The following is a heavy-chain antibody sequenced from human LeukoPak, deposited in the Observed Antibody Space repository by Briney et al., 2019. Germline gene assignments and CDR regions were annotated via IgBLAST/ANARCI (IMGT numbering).Heavy chain of an antibody. J-gene: IGHJ4*02. V-gene: IGHV3-53*01. CDR2: INSGGST. CDR1: GFTVSSDY. D-gene: IGHD3-16*02. Sequence: GGSLRLSCAASGFTVSSDYMSWVRQAPGKGLEWVSVINSGGSTYYADSVKGRFTISRDNSKNTLYLQMNSLRAEDTAVYYCARGALTFGGVIAGDYFDYWGQGTLVTVSS. CDR3: ARGALTFGGVIAGDYFDY.